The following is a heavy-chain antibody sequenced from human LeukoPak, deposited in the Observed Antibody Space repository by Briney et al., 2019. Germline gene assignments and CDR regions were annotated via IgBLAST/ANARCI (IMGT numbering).Heavy chain of an antibody. Sequence: ASVKVSCKASGYTFTSYAMTWVRQATGQGLEWMGWMNPHSGNTGYAQKLQGRVTMTRNTSISTAYMELSSLRSEDTAVYYCAREGVAAAIDYWGQGTLVTVSS. J-gene: IGHJ4*02. V-gene: IGHV1-8*02. CDR2: MNPHSGNT. CDR1: GYTFTSYA. D-gene: IGHD6-13*01. CDR3: AREGVAAAIDY.